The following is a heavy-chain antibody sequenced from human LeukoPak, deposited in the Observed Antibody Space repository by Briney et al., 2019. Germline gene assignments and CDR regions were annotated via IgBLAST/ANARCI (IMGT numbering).Heavy chain of an antibody. J-gene: IGHJ4*02. CDR3: AKSVIAVAGTGSRFDY. CDR1: GFTFDDYA. Sequence: GGSLRLSCAASGFTFDDYAMHWVRQAPGKGLEWVSGISWNSGNIGYADSVKGRFTISRDNVKNSLYLQMNSLRAEDTALYYCAKSVIAVAGTGSRFDYWGQGTLVTVSS. D-gene: IGHD6-19*01. V-gene: IGHV3-9*01. CDR2: ISWNSGNI.